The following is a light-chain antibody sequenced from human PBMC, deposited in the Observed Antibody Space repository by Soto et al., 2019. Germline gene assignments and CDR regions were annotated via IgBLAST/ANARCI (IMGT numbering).Light chain of an antibody. CDR2: AAS. Sequence: EIPITHTLTSRPAYVGDRATTPGRQSQSISSYLNWYQQKPGKAPKLLIYAASSLQSGVPSRFSGSGSGTDFTLTISSLQPEDFATYYGQQSYSTPMYTLGQGTRLEIK. CDR3: QQSYSTPMYT. V-gene: IGKV1-39*01. CDR1: QSISSY. J-gene: IGKJ5*01.